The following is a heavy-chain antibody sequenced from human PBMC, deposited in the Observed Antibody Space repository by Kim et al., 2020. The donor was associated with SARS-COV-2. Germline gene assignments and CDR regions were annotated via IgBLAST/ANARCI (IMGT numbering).Heavy chain of an antibody. CDR3: ARKAPITMIVVVPPKISMDV. CDR2: INSDGSST. CDR1: GFTFSSYW. J-gene: IGHJ6*02. V-gene: IGHV3-74*01. Sequence: GGSLRLSCAASGFTFSSYWMHWVRQAPGKGLVWVSRINSDGSSTSYADSVKGRFTISRDNAKSTLYLQMNSLRAEDTAVYYCARKAPITMIVVVPPKISMDVWGQGTTVTVSS. D-gene: IGHD3-22*01.